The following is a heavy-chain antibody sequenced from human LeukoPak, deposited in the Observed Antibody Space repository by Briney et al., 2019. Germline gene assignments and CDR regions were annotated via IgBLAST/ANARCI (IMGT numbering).Heavy chain of an antibody. D-gene: IGHD3-22*01. CDR3: AKDGLYYDGSAHVYYFDY. CDR2: ITGSGDYT. J-gene: IGHJ4*02. CDR1: GFSVSNNY. Sequence: GGSLRLSCAASGFSVSNNYMSWVRQAPGKGLEWVSSITGSGDYTYYIDSVKGRFTISRDNSKNILYLQMNSLRGEDTALYYCAKDGLYYDGSAHVYYFDYWGQGTLVAVSS. V-gene: IGHV3-23*01.